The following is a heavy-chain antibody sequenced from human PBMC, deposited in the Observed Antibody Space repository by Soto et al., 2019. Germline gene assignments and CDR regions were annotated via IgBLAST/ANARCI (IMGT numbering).Heavy chain of an antibody. CDR3: ARDDMVVLLAANYDYYGLDV. V-gene: IGHV4-59*01. CDR2: VDYSGST. J-gene: IGHJ6*02. Sequence: WTWIRQPPGKGLEWIGFVDYSGSTNYNPSLKSRVSISIDTSRNQFSLKLSSVTAADTAMYYCARDDMVVLLAANYDYYGLDVWGQGTTVPVSS. D-gene: IGHD2-2*01.